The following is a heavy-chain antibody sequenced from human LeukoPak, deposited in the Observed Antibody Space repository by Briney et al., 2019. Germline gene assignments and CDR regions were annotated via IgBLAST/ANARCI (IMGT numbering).Heavy chain of an antibody. J-gene: IGHJ4*02. CDR2: ISAYNGNT. CDR3: ARSEMVETPPDY. CDR1: GYTFTSNG. D-gene: IGHD2-8*01. Sequence: GASVKVSCKASGYTFTSNGISWVRQGPGQGLEWMGWISAYNGNTNYAQKLQGRVTMTTDTSTSTAYMELRSLRSGDTAVYYCARSEMVETPPDYWGQGTLVTVSS. V-gene: IGHV1-18*01.